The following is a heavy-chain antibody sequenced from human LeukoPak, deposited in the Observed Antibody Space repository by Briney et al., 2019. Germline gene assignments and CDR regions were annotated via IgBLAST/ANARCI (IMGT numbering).Heavy chain of an antibody. V-gene: IGHV1-2*02. D-gene: IGHD2-2*01. CDR1: GYTFTGYY. CDR3: ARDYCSSTCCRLDY. CDR2: INPNSGGT. Sequence: ASVKVSCMASGYTFTGYYMHWVRQAPGQGLEWMGWINPNSGGTNYAQKFQGRVTMTRDTSISTVYMELSRLRSDDTAVYYCARDYCSSTCCRLDYWGQGTLVTVSS. J-gene: IGHJ4*02.